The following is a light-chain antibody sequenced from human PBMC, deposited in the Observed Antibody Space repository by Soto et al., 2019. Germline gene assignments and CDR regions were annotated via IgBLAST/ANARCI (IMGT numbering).Light chain of an antibody. CDR3: QQSYSSPLT. J-gene: IGKJ4*01. CDR2: GAS. CDR1: QSISSH. Sequence: DIQMTQSPSSLSASVGERVTITCRASQSISSHLNWYQQKSGKAPKLLIFGASSLQSGVPSRFSGSRSGKDFTLTISSLQPEDFATYYCQQSYSSPLTFGGGTKVEIK. V-gene: IGKV1-39*01.